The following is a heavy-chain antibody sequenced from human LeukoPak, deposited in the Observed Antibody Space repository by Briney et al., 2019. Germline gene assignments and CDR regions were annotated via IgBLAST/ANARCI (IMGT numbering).Heavy chain of an antibody. Sequence: QAGGSLRLSCAASGFTFSSYGMHWVRQAPGKGLEWVAVISYDGSNKYYADSVKGRFTISRDNSKNTLYLQMNSLRAEDTAVYYCAKDLYDYVWGSYRYTIGGIDYWGQGTLVTVSS. V-gene: IGHV3-30*18. J-gene: IGHJ4*02. D-gene: IGHD3-16*02. CDR2: ISYDGSNK. CDR3: AKDLYDYVWGSYRYTIGGIDY. CDR1: GFTFSSYG.